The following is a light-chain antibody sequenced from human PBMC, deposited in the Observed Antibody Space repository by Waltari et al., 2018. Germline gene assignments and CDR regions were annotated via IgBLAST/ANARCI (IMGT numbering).Light chain of an antibody. CDR2: GAS. CDR1: QSVSSN. Sequence: EIVMTLSPATLSVSPGERATLSCRASQSVSSNLAWYQQKPGQAPRLLIYGASTRATGIPARFSGSGSGTEFTLTISSLQSEDFAVYHCQQYNNWPNTFGQGTKLEIK. CDR3: QQYNNWPNT. V-gene: IGKV3-15*01. J-gene: IGKJ2*01.